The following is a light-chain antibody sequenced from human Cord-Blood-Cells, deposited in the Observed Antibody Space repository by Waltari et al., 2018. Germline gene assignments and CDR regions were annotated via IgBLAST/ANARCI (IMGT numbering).Light chain of an antibody. J-gene: IGLJ3*02. CDR2: EGS. CDR3: CSYAGSSTWV. V-gene: IGLV2-23*01. CDR1: SSDVGRFNL. Sequence: QSALTQPASVSGSPGQSLTISCPGTSSDVGRFNLVSWYQQHPGKAPKLMIYEGSKRPSGVSNRFSGSKSGNTASLTISGLQAEDEADYYCCSYAGSSTWVFGGGTKLTVL.